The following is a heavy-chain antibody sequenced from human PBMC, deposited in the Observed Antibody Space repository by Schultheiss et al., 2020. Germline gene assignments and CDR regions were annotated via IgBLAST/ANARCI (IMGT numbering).Heavy chain of an antibody. D-gene: IGHD6-6*01. CDR2: ISSSSSYI. J-gene: IGHJ6*04. CDR3: ARDRETYSSSSYYYYGMDV. Sequence: GGSLRLSCAASGFTFSSYSMNWVRQAPGKGLEWVSSISSSSSYIYYADSVKGRFTISRDNAKNSLYLQMNSLRAEDTAVYYCARDRETYSSSSYYYYGMDVWGEGTTVTGYS. CDR1: GFTFSSYS. V-gene: IGHV3-21*01.